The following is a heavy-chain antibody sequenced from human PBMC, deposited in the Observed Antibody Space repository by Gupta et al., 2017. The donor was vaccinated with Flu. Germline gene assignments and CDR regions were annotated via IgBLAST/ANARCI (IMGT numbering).Heavy chain of an antibody. CDR1: GFIFSNYW. J-gene: IGHJ4*02. Sequence: EVKLVQSGAESVTPGGSVTLSCAASGFIFSNYWMHWVRQVPGEGPVWIARISGDGNEKDYAASLRGRFAISRDNVDNTVVLHLDSLRPEDTAVYFCARGLDGYNYAELDFWGQGARVAVS. D-gene: IGHD2-2*01. CDR3: ARGLDGYNYAELDF. V-gene: IGHV3-74*01. CDR2: ISGDGNEK.